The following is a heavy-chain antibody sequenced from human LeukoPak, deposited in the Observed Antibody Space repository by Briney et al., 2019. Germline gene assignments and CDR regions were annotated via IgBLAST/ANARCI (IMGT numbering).Heavy chain of an antibody. CDR1: GGSISSSSYY. Sequence: PSGTLSLTCTVSGGSISSSSYYWGWIRQPPGKGLEWIGSIYYSGSTYYNPSLKSRVTISVDTSKNQFSLKLSSVTAADTAVYYCARPRAGTGNLWYYYGMDVWGQGTTVTVSS. CDR3: ARPRAGTGNLWYYYGMDV. CDR2: IYYSGST. D-gene: IGHD1-1*01. V-gene: IGHV4-39*01. J-gene: IGHJ6*02.